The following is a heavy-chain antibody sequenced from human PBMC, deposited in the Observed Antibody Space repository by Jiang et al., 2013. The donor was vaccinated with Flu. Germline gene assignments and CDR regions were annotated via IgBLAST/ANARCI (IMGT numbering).Heavy chain of an antibody. CDR2: IYTSGST. V-gene: IGHV4-4*07. J-gene: IGHJ6*02. Sequence: LEWIGRIYTSGSTNYNPSLKSRVTMSVDTSKNQFSLKLSSVTAADTAVYYCARDPEQYYYYGMDVWGQGTTVTVSS. D-gene: IGHD1-14*01. CDR3: ARDPEQYYYYGMDV.